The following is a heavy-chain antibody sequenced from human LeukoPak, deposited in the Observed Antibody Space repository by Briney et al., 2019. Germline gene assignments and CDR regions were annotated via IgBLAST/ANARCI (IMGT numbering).Heavy chain of an antibody. V-gene: IGHV1-46*01. CDR2: INPSAGST. CDR1: GYTFTSYY. D-gene: IGHD3-10*01. J-gene: IGHJ4*02. CDR3: ARDLRFGELSFLPFDY. Sequence: ASVKVSCKASGYTFTSYYLHWVRQAPGQGLEWMGIINPSAGSTSYAQKFQGRVTLTRDMSTSTVYMEVSSLRSEATAVYYCARDLRFGELSFLPFDYWGQGTLVTVSS.